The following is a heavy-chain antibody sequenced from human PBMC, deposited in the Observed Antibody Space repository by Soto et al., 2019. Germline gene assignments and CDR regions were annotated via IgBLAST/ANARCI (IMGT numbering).Heavy chain of an antibody. CDR2: IDPSDSHT. D-gene: IGHD3-22*01. V-gene: IGHV5-10-1*01. CDR1: GYSFTSYW. Sequence: GESLKISCKGSGYSFTSYWISWVRQMPGKGLEWMGRIDPSDSHTNYSPSFQGHVTISADTSISTAYLQWSSLKASDTAMYYCARHGYYDSSGKLWGPDAFDIWGQGTMVTVSS. CDR3: ARHGYYDSSGKLWGPDAFDI. J-gene: IGHJ3*02.